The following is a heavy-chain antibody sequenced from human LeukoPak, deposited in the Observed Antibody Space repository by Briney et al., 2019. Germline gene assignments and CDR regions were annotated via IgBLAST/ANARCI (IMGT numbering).Heavy chain of an antibody. CDR2: ISSSSIYI. V-gene: IGHV3-21*01. Sequence: GGSLRLSCEVSGFTSSTYTMNWVRQAPGEGLEWVSSISSSSIYIYYADSVKGRFTISRDNAKNSLYLQISSLRAEDTAMYYCAREERDGYNYYWYFDLWGRGTLVTVSS. J-gene: IGHJ2*01. CDR1: GFTSSTYT. D-gene: IGHD5-24*01. CDR3: AREERDGYNYYWYFDL.